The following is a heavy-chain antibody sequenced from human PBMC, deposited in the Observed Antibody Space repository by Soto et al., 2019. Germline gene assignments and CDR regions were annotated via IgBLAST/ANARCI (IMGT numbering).Heavy chain of an antibody. J-gene: IGHJ6*02. Sequence: SETLSLTCTVSGASISGFYWSWIRKSAGKGLEWIGRIYATGTTDYNPSLKSRVMMSVDTSKKQFSLKLSSVTAADTAVYYCARVRGSGSYYVYYYGMDVWGQGTTVTVSS. D-gene: IGHD3-10*01. V-gene: IGHV4-4*07. CDR2: IYATGTT. CDR1: GASISGFY. CDR3: ARVRGSGSYYVYYYGMDV.